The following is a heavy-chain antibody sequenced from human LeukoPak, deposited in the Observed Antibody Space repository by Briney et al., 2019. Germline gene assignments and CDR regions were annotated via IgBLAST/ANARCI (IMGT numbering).Heavy chain of an antibody. CDR1: GFTFSSYS. CDR3: VRLWVSSSPFDY. D-gene: IGHD6-6*01. V-gene: IGHV3-21*01. Sequence: PGGSLRLSCAASGFTFSSYSMNWVRQAPGKGLEWVSSISSSSSYIYYADSVKGRFTISRDNAKNSLYLQMNSLRAEDTAVYYCVRLWVSSSPFDYWGQGTLVTVSS. CDR2: ISSSSSYI. J-gene: IGHJ4*02.